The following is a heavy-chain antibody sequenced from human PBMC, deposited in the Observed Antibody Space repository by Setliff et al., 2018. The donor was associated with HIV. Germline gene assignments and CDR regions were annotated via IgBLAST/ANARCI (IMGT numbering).Heavy chain of an antibody. V-gene: IGHV3-23*01. CDR2: ISDGGGST. CDR1: GFTFSSYP. CDR3: VRGLAAAGGYAMDV. D-gene: IGHD6-13*01. Sequence: GGSLRLSCAASGFTFSSYPMSWVRQSPGKGPEWVSAISDGGGSTYYADSVKGRFTISRDNSKNMLYLQMNSLRAEDTAVYYCVRGLAAAGGYAMDVWGQGTTVTVSS. J-gene: IGHJ6*02.